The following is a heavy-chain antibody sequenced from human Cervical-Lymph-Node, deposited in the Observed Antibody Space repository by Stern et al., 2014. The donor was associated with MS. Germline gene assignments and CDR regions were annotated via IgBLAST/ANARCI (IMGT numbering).Heavy chain of an antibody. CDR2: MERSASVK. CDR3: AKGRGSSWYEH. CDR1: GFTFSDSY. J-gene: IGHJ5*02. V-gene: IGHV3-11*01. D-gene: IGHD6-13*01. Sequence: VHLVESGGGLVKPGGSLRLSCTASGFTFSDSYIRWIRQAPGKGLEWVSSMERSASVKFYADSVKGRFTISRDNAKNSLYLQMNSLRAEDTALYYCAKGRGSSWYEHWGQGTLVTVSS.